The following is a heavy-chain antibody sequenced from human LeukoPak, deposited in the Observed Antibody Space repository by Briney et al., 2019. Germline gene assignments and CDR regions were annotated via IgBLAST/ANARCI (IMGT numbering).Heavy chain of an antibody. CDR1: GFTFDDYA. J-gene: IGHJ4*02. V-gene: IGHV3-74*01. CDR2: INSDGSST. D-gene: IGHD1-26*01. Sequence: QPGGSLRLSCAASGFTFDDYAMHWVRQAPGKGLVWVSRINSDGSSTSYADSVKGRFTISRDNAKNTLYLQMNSLRAEDTAVYYCATPRGSGGYLAFDYWGQGTLVTVSS. CDR3: ATPRGSGGYLAFDY.